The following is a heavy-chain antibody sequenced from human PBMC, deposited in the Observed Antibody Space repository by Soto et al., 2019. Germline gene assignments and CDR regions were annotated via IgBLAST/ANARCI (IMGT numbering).Heavy chain of an antibody. V-gene: IGHV3-11*06. CDR2: ISSSSSYT. CDR3: ARDHRPWVDSGWYGYYFDY. Sequence: GGSLRLSCAASGFTFSDYYMSWIRQAPGKGLEWVSYISSSSSYTNYADSVKGRFTISRENAKNSLYLQMNSLRAEDTAVYYCARDHRPWVDSGWYGYYFDYWGQGTLVTVSS. CDR1: GFTFSDYY. D-gene: IGHD6-19*01. J-gene: IGHJ4*02.